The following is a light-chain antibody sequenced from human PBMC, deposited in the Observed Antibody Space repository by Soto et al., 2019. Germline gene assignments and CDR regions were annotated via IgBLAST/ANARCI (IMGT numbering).Light chain of an antibody. CDR2: NNN. V-gene: IGLV1-44*01. CDR3: AAWDDSLNGYV. J-gene: IGLJ1*01. Sequence: QSVLTQPPSASGTPRQRVTISCSGGSSNIGTNAVNWYQQLPGTAPKLLIYNNNQRPSGVPDRFSGSKSGTSASLAISGLQFEDEADYYWAAWDDSLNGYVFGTGTKVPVL. CDR1: SSNIGTNA.